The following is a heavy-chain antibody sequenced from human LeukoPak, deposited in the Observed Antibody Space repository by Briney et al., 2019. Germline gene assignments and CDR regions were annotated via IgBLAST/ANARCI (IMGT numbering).Heavy chain of an antibody. CDR1: GGSISSGDYY. Sequence: SSETLSLTCTVSGGSISSGDYYWSWIRQPPGKGLEWIGYIYYSGSTYYNPSLKSRVTISVDTSKNQFSLKLSSVTAADTAVYYCASQYGSGWRLYYYYGMDVWGQGTTVTVSS. V-gene: IGHV4-30-4*01. CDR2: IYYSGST. D-gene: IGHD6-19*01. J-gene: IGHJ6*02. CDR3: ASQYGSGWRLYYYYGMDV.